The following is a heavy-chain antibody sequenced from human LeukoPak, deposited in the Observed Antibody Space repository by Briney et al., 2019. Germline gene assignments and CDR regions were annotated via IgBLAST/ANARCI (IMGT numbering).Heavy chain of an antibody. D-gene: IGHD5-12*01. CDR1: GVSIKANSDY. CDR2: IYHVGGT. V-gene: IGHV4-39*07. Sequence: SETLSLTCNVSGVSIKANSDYWGWLRQPPGKGLEWIGSIYHVGGTYYNPSLKSRVTISIDTSKNQFSLRLTSVTAADTAIYYCARDGRSGYEDLWGPGTLVTVSS. CDR3: ARDGRSGYEDL. J-gene: IGHJ5*02.